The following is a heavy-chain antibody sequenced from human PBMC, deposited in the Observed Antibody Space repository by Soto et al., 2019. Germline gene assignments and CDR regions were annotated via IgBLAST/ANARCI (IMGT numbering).Heavy chain of an antibody. CDR1: GYTFTSYY. V-gene: IGHV1-46*01. CDR3: AREWSKDIVLVPGNWFDP. CDR2: INPSGGST. Sequence: GASVKVSCKASGYTFTSYYMHWVRQAPGQGLEWMGIINPSGGSTSYAQKFQGRVTMTRDTSTSTVYMELSSLRSEDTAVYYCAREWSKDIVLVPGNWFDPWGQGTLVTV. J-gene: IGHJ5*02. D-gene: IGHD2-2*01.